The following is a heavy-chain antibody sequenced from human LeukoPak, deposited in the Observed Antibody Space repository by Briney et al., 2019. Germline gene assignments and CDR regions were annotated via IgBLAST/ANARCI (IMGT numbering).Heavy chain of an antibody. CDR3: ARDGGRGVATDYDY. Sequence: GGSLRLSCAASGFTFSTYSMNWVRQAPGKGLEWVSFISNSGSAMYYADSVKGRFTISRDNAKNSLYLQMNSLRGEDTAVYYCARDGGRGVATDYDYWGQGTLVTVSS. V-gene: IGHV3-48*01. J-gene: IGHJ4*02. CDR2: ISNSGSAM. D-gene: IGHD5-12*01. CDR1: GFTFSTYS.